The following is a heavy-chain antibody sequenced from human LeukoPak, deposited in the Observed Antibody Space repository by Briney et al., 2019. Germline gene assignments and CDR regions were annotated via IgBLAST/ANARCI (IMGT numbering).Heavy chain of an antibody. J-gene: IGHJ4*02. V-gene: IGHV3-9*01. D-gene: IGHD5/OR15-5a*01. Sequence: GRSLRLSCVASGFTFDDYAMYWVRQAPGKGLEWVSGISWNSGSIGYADSVKGRFIISRDNARSLVDLQMNSLRAEDTAIYYCARDPNGLYDFDYWGRGTLVTVSS. CDR2: ISWNSGSI. CDR1: GFTFDDYA. CDR3: ARDPNGLYDFDY.